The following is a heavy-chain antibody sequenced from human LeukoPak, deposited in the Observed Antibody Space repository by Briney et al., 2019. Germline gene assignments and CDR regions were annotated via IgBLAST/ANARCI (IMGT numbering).Heavy chain of an antibody. CDR3: TTDEPPDYFGGASRDY. D-gene: IGHD3-10*01. J-gene: IGHJ4*02. V-gene: IGHV3-15*01. CDR1: GFTFSNAW. CDR2: IKRKTDGGTI. Sequence: GGSLRLSCAASGFTFSNAWMSWVRQAPGKGPEWVGRIKRKTDGGTIDYAAPVKGRFTLSRDDSKNTLYLEMNSLKTEDTAVYYCTTDEPPDYFGGASRDYWGQGTLVTVSS.